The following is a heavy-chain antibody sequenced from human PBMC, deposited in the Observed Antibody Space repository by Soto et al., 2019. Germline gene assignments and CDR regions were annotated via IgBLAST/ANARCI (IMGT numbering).Heavy chain of an antibody. Sequence: QVQLVQSGAEVKKPGASVKVSCKASGYTFTSYGISWVRQAPGQGLEWMGWISAYNGNTNYAQKLQGRVTMTTDTSRSTAYMELRSLRSDDTAVYYCARANMVRGVITPSYYYYGMDVWGQGTTVTVSS. CDR2: ISAYNGNT. J-gene: IGHJ6*02. CDR3: ARANMVRGVITPSYYYYGMDV. CDR1: GYTFTSYG. D-gene: IGHD3-10*01. V-gene: IGHV1-18*01.